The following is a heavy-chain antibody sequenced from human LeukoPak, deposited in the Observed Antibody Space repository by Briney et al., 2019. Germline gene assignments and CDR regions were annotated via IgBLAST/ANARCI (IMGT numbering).Heavy chain of an antibody. V-gene: IGHV4-39*01. CDR1: GGSISSSSYY. D-gene: IGHD2-15*01. CDR2: INHSGIT. Sequence: SETLSLTCTVSGGSISSSSYYWGWIRQPPGKGLEWIGEINHSGITNYNPSLKSRVTISVDTSKNQFSLKLSSVTAADTAVYYCARHAGGSWGQGTLVTVSS. CDR3: ARHAGGS. J-gene: IGHJ4*02.